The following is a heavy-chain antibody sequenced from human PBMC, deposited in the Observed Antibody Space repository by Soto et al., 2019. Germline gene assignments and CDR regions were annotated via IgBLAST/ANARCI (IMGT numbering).Heavy chain of an antibody. CDR2: ISYDGSNK. D-gene: IGHD6-13*01. CDR1: GFTFSSCG. V-gene: IGHV3-30*18. Sequence: GGSLRLSCAASGFTFSSCGMHWVRQAPGKGLQWVAVISYDGSNKYYTDSVEGRFTISRDNSKNTLYLQMNSLRAEDTAVYYCAKVNSSWLYYYDGMDVWGQGTTVTVSS. CDR3: AKVNSSWLYYYDGMDV. J-gene: IGHJ6*02.